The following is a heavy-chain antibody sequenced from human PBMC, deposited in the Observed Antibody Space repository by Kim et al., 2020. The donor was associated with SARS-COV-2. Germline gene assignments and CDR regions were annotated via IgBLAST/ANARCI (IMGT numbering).Heavy chain of an antibody. CDR2: IHSDGRTT. D-gene: IGHD3-22*01. V-gene: IGHV3-74*01. J-gene: IGHJ1*01. Sequence: GGSLRLSCAASGFTFSNYSMNWVRQTPGEGLVWVSRIHSDGRTTDYADSVKGRFTISRDNAKNTLYLQMNSLRPEDTAVYYCARAGDYDSSGYYGFVHHWGRGALDTVSS. CDR1: GFTFSNYS. CDR3: ARAGDYDSSGYYGFVHH.